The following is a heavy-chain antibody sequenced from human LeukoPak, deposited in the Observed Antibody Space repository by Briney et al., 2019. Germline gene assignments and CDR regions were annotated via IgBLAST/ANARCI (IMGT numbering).Heavy chain of an antibody. CDR2: ISYDGSNK. V-gene: IGHV3-30*04. CDR3: AKTWRSSSWQGDFDC. J-gene: IGHJ4*02. CDR1: GFTFSSYA. Sequence: GRSLRLSCAASGFTFSSYAMHWVRQAPGKGLEWVAVISYDGSNKYYADSVKGRFTISRDNSKNTLSLQMSSLRAEDTAVYYCAKTWRSSSWQGDFDCWGQGTLVTVSS. D-gene: IGHD6-13*01.